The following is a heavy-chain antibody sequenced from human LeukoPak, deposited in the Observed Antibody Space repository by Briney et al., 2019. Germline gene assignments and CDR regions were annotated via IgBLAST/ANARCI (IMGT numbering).Heavy chain of an antibody. V-gene: IGHV1-18*01. Sequence: ASVKVSCKASGYTFTSYGISWVRQAPGQGLEWMGWITAYNDNTNYAQKLQGRVTMTTDTSTSTAYMELRSLRFDSTAVYYCARALLWFGEPSHIDYWGQGTLVTASS. CDR2: ITAYNDNT. D-gene: IGHD3-10*01. J-gene: IGHJ4*02. CDR3: ARALLWFGEPSHIDY. CDR1: GYTFTSYG.